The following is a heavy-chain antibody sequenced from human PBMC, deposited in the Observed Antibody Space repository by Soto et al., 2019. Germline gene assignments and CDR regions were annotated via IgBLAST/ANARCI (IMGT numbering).Heavy chain of an antibody. D-gene: IGHD3-10*01. J-gene: IGHJ6*02. V-gene: IGHV3-30*18. CDR2: ISYDGSTK. CDR3: AKSRGSGNNGMDV. Sequence: QVQLVESGGGVVQPGRSLRLSCAASGFTFSSYGMHWVRQAPGKGLEWVAVISYDGSTKYYADSVKGRFTIARDNSKTTLYLQMNSLRAEDTAVYYCAKSRGSGNNGMDVWGQGTTVTVSS. CDR1: GFTFSSYG.